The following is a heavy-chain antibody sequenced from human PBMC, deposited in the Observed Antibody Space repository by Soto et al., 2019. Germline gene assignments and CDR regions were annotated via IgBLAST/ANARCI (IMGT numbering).Heavy chain of an antibody. CDR3: ARGRAMDV. Sequence: SETLCLTCAVYGGSFSGYDGSWIRQPPGKGLEWIGEINHSGSTNYNPSLKSRVTISVDTSKNQFSLKLSSVTAADTAVYYCARGRAMDVWGKGTTVTVSS. CDR2: INHSGST. CDR1: GGSFSGYD. J-gene: IGHJ6*03. V-gene: IGHV4-34*01.